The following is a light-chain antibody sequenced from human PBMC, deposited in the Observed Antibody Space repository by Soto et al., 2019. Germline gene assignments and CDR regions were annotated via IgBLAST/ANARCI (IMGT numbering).Light chain of an antibody. CDR3: QQYNSYRT. Sequence: DIQMTQSPSTLSESVGDRVTITFRASQSISSWLAWYQQKPGKAPKLLIYKASSLESGVPSRFSGSGSGTEFTLTISSLQPDDLATYYCQQYNSYRTFGQGTKVDIK. V-gene: IGKV1-5*03. CDR2: KAS. J-gene: IGKJ1*01. CDR1: QSISSW.